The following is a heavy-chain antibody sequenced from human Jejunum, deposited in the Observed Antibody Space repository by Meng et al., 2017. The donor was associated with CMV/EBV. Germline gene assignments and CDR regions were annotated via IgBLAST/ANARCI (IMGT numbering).Heavy chain of an antibody. CDR2: ISSSSNSI. D-gene: IGHD6-19*01. V-gene: IGHV3-48*04. Sequence: TFSTYSMNWIRQAPGKWLEWVSYISSSSNSIYYADSVKGRFTISRDNAKNSLYLQMNSLKAEDTAVYYCTGAGYSRGWYLGYADYWGQGTLVTVSS. CDR1: TFSTYS. J-gene: IGHJ4*02. CDR3: TGAGYSRGWYLGYADY.